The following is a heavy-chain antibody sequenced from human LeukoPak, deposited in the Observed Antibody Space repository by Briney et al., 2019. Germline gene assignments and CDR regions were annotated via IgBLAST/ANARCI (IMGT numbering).Heavy chain of an antibody. V-gene: IGHV3-30*18. J-gene: IGHJ6*02. CDR3: AKDYVVAASYYYYGMDV. Sequence: PGRSLRLSCAASGFTFSSYGMHCVRQAPGKGLEWVAVISYDGSNKYYADSVKGRFTISRDNSKNTLYLQMNSLRAEDTAVYYCAKDYVVAASYYYYGMDVWGQGTTVTVSS. D-gene: IGHD2-15*01. CDR2: ISYDGSNK. CDR1: GFTFSSYG.